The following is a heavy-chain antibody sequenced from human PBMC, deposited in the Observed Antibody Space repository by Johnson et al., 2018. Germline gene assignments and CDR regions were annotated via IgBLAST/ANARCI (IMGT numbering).Heavy chain of an antibody. J-gene: IGHJ3*02. CDR2: IIFIFDIT. D-gene: IGHD2-2*01. V-gene: IGHV1-69*01. CDR3: VRAEYCSRDRCLYGAFDS. CDR1: GGTSSNYA. Sequence: VQLQESGAEVKKPGSSVKVSCKASGGTSSNYAISWVRQAPGQGLEWMGGIIFIFDITYYAENFRDRFTITADESTNTVYMGLRSRGYEDTAVYFCVRAEYCSRDRCLYGAFDSWGQGTMVTVSS.